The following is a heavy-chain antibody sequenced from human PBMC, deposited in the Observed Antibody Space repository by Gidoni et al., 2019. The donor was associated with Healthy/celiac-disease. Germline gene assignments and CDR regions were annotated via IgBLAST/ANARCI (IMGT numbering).Heavy chain of an antibody. CDR2: IYYSGST. V-gene: IGHV4-39*01. CDR1: GGSISSSSYY. D-gene: IGHD3-3*01. J-gene: IGHJ5*02. Sequence: QLQLQESGPGLVKPSETLSLTCPVSGGSISSSSYYWGWIRQPPGKGLEWIGSIYYSGSTYYNPSLKSRVTISVDTSKNQFSLKLSSVTAADTAVYYCASTTITIFGVADPTFDPWGQGTLVTVSS. CDR3: ASTTITIFGVADPTFDP.